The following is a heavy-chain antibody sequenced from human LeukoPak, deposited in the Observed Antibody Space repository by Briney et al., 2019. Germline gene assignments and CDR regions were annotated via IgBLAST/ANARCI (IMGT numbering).Heavy chain of an antibody. CDR2: IFHSGST. J-gene: IGHJ4*02. CDR3: ARSWFSTGPADY. CDR1: GDSISSSSYY. Sequence: SETLSLTCTVSGDSISSSSYYWGWIRQPPGKGLEWIGSIFHSGSTYYNPSLKSRVTISVVTSKNQFSLKLTSVTAADTAVYYCARSWFSTGPADYWGQGTLVTVSS. V-gene: IGHV4-39*01. D-gene: IGHD6-13*01.